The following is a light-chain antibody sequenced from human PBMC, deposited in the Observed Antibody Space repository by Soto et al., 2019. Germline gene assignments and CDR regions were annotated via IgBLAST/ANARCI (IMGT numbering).Light chain of an antibody. CDR1: QSVSSSY. Sequence: EIVLTQSPTTLSLSPWERSRLSFSAIQSVSSSYLAWYQQKPGQAPRLLIYGASSRATGIPDRFSGSGSGTDFTLTISRLEPEDFAVYYCQQYGSSPPITFGQGTRLEIK. CDR2: GAS. V-gene: IGKV3-20*01. CDR3: QQYGSSPPIT. J-gene: IGKJ5*01.